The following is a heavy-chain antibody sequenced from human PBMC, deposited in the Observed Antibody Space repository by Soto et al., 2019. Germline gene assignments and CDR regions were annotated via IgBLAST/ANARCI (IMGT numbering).Heavy chain of an antibody. CDR1: GYTFTSYD. D-gene: IGHD2-2*01. V-gene: IGHV1-8*01. CDR2: MNPNSGNT. Sequence: GASVKVSCKASGYTFTSYDINWVRQATGQGLEWMGWMNPNSGNTGYAQKFQGRVTMTRNTSISTAYMELSSLRSEDTAVYYCARGGRSLYCSSTSCYGLSEENWFEPWGQGTLVTVSS. CDR3: ARGGRSLYCSSTSCYGLSEENWFEP. J-gene: IGHJ5*02.